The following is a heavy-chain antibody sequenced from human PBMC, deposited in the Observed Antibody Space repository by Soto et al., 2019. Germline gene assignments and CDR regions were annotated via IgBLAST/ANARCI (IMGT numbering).Heavy chain of an antibody. Sequence: ASVKVSCKASGYTFTSYGISWVRQAPGQGLEWMGWISAYNGNTNYAQKLQGRVTMTTDTSTSTAYMELRSLRSDDTAVYYCARDGEDVVVVADNPENPNRKWFDPWGQGTLVTVSS. D-gene: IGHD2-15*01. J-gene: IGHJ5*02. V-gene: IGHV1-18*01. CDR2: ISAYNGNT. CDR3: ARDGEDVVVVADNPENPNRKWFDP. CDR1: GYTFTSYG.